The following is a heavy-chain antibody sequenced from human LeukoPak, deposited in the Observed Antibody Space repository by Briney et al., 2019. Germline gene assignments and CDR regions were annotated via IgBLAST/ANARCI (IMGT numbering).Heavy chain of an antibody. V-gene: IGHV4-39*01. Sequence: SETLSLTCTVSGGSISSSSYYWGWIRQPPWKGLEWIGSIYYSGSTYYNPSLKSRVTISVDTSKNQFSLKLSSVTAADTAVYYCARLGTGSYQGYFDYWGQGTLVTVSS. CDR2: IYYSGST. J-gene: IGHJ4*02. D-gene: IGHD1-26*01. CDR1: GGSISSSSYY. CDR3: ARLGTGSYQGYFDY.